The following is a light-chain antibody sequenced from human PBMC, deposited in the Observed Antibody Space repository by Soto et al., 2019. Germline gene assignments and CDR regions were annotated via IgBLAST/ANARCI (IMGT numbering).Light chain of an antibody. CDR1: QDISNY. J-gene: IGKJ4*01. CDR2: DAS. CDR3: QQDDNLLLT. V-gene: IGKV1-33*01. Sequence: DNQMTKSPSSLSGSVGDRVRITCQASQDISNYLNWYQQKPGKAPKLLIYDASNLETGVPSRFSGSGSGTDFTFTISSLQPEDIATYYCQQDDNLLLTLGGGTKVDIK.